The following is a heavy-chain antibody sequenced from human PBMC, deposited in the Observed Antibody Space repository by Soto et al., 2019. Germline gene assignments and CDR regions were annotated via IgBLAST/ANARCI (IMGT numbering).Heavy chain of an antibody. J-gene: IGHJ6*03. D-gene: IGHD2-15*01. CDR3: AKDTEIVVVVAATKYYYYMDV. CDR2: MNPNSGNT. V-gene: IGHV1-8*01. Sequence: GASVKVSCKASGYTFTSYDINWVRQATGQGLEWMGWMNPNSGNTGYAQKFQGRITMTSNTSMSTAYMELSSLRSEDTAVYYCAKDTEIVVVVAATKYYYYMDVWGKGTTVTVSS. CDR1: GYTFTSYD.